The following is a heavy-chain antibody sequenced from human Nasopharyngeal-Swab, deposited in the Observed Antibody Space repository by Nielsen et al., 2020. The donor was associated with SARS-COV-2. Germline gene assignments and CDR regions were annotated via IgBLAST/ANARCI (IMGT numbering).Heavy chain of an antibody. V-gene: IGHV3-30-3*01. J-gene: IGHJ4*02. D-gene: IGHD6-19*01. CDR3: ARDPKWAVAGSLRTYFDY. Sequence: WIRQPPGKGLEWVAVISYDGSNKYYADSVKGRFTISRDNSKNTLYLQMNSLRAEDTAVHYCARDPKWAVAGSLRTYFDYWGQGTLVTVSS. CDR2: ISYDGSNK.